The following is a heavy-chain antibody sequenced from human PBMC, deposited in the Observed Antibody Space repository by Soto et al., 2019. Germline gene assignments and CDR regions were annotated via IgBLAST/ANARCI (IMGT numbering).Heavy chain of an antibody. D-gene: IGHD7-27*01. J-gene: IGHJ6*03. CDR1: GFILSDCA. CDR2: ISSSSSVI. Sequence: ESWGGLVQPGGSLRLSCATSGFILSDCAMNWVRQAPGKGLGWVSYISSSSSVIDYADSVKGRFTVSRDNARNSLYLQMNSLRAEDTAVYYCARDLSWGSNWYYYMDVWGKGTTDTVSS. V-gene: IGHV3-48*01. CDR3: ARDLSWGSNWYYYMDV.